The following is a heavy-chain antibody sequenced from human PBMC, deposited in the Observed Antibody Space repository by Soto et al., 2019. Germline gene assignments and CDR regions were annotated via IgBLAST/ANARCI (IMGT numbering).Heavy chain of an antibody. J-gene: IGHJ3*02. CDR2: IYYSGST. V-gene: IGHV4-31*11. Sequence: SETLSLTCAVSGGSISGGGYYWSWIRQHPGKGLEWIGYIYYSGSTYYNPSLKSRVTISVDTSKNQFSLKLSSVTAADTAVYYCARSGDIVPTIGAFDIWGQGTMVTVS. CDR1: GGSISGGGYY. CDR3: ARSGDIVPTIGAFDI. D-gene: IGHD5-12*01.